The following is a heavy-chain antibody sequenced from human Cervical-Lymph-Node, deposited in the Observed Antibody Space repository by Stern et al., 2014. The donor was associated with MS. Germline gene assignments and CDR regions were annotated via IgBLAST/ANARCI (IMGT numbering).Heavy chain of an antibody. D-gene: IGHD2/OR15-2a*01. CDR2: INAGNGNT. V-gene: IGHV1-3*01. J-gene: IGHJ6*02. Sequence: VQSGAEVKKLGASVNVSFQASGYTFNTYAIHWGRQAPGQGLEWMGYINAGNGNTKYSQKFQGRVTITRDTSASTGYIELSSLRSEDSAVYYCATPFSHSFRYGMHVWGQGTTVTVFS. CDR3: ATPFSHSFRYGMHV. CDR1: GYTFNTYA.